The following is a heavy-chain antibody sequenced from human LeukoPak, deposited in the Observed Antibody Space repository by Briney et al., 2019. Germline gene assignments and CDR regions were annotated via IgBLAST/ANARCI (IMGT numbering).Heavy chain of an antibody. J-gene: IGHJ4*02. CDR2: ISYDGSNK. CDR1: GFTFSSYA. D-gene: IGHD5-18*01. Sequence: GGSLRLSCAASGFTFSSYAMHWVRQAPGKGLEWVAVISYDGSNKYYADSVKGRFTISRDNSKNTLYLQMNSLRAEDTAVYYCASQAPGYSYGLDYWGQGTLVTVSS. CDR3: ASQAPGYSYGLDY. V-gene: IGHV3-30-3*01.